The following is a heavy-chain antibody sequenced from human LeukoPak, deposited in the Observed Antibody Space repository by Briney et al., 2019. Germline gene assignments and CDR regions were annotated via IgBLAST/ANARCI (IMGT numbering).Heavy chain of an antibody. CDR2: INHSGST. D-gene: IGHD6-13*01. J-gene: IGHJ4*02. Sequence: SDTLSLTCAVSAASISRGGYSWSWVRPPPGKCLEWVGYINHSGSTSYHPSLNSRLNISVDRSENQFSLKLSSVTAADTAVYYCARGKGVWRMGYSSSSPSPYYFDYWGQGTLVTVSS. CDR1: AASISRGGYS. CDR3: ARGKGVWRMGYSSSSPSPYYFDY. V-gene: IGHV4-30-2*01.